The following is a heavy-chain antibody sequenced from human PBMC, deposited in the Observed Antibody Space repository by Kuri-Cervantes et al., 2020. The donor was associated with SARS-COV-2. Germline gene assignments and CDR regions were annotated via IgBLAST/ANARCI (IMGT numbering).Heavy chain of an antibody. V-gene: IGHV1-18*01. D-gene: IGHD1-1*01. CDR1: GYTFTSYG. Sequence: ASVKVSCKASGYTFTSYGISWVRQAPGQGLEWMGWISAYNGNTNYAQKLQGRVTMTTDTSTSTAYMDLRSLRSDDTAVYYCARRPSRERRAPFDYWGQGTLVTVSS. CDR3: ARRPSRERRAPFDY. CDR2: ISAYNGNT. J-gene: IGHJ4*02.